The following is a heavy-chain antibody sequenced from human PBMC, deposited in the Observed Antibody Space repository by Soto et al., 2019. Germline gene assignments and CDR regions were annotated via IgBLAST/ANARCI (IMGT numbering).Heavy chain of an antibody. CDR3: AASRGFYEAMDA. V-gene: IGHV1-69*01. J-gene: IGHJ6*02. Sequence: QVQLVQSGADITKPGSSVKVSCTASGGALRNYAVSWARQAPGPGLEWMGAVMPTFGAGVYAQNFQGRLTIFAVASTNTAYLNVSSLTFEDAAIYYCAASRGFYEAMDAWGQGTTVTVSS. D-gene: IGHD3-22*01. CDR1: GGALRNYA. CDR2: VMPTFGAG.